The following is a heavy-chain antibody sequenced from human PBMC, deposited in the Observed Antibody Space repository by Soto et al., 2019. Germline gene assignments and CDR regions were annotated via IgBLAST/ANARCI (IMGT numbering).Heavy chain of an antibody. D-gene: IGHD2-8*01. V-gene: IGHV4-31*03. CDR1: AGSISTINYY. Sequence: QVQLQESGPGLVRPSQTLSLTCTGSAGSISTINYYWSWIRQHPEKGLEWIGYISYSGSTFYHSSLKSRVTISLDTSKKQFSLTLTSVTAADTAVYYCARSAKWDGFDPWGHGTMVTVSS. CDR3: ARSAKWDGFDP. CDR2: ISYSGST. J-gene: IGHJ3*01.